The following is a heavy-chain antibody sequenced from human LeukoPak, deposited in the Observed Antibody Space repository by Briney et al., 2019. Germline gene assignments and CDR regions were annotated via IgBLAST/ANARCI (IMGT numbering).Heavy chain of an antibody. CDR1: GLSVNDNY. D-gene: IGHD4-17*01. Sequence: GGSLRLSCAVSGLSVNDNYMSWVRQAPGKGLQWVSVMFPDGRTYYADSVKGRFTISRDLARNTLLLQMHSLRADDTAVHYCARTNPVYGDYDYWGQGTLVTVSS. CDR2: MFPDGRT. J-gene: IGHJ4*02. CDR3: ARTNPVYGDYDY. V-gene: IGHV3-53*01.